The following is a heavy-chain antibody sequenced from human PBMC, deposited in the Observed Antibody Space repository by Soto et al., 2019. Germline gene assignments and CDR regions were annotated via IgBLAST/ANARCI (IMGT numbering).Heavy chain of an antibody. D-gene: IGHD2-2*01. CDR1: GGSISSSSDY. Sequence: QLQLQESGPGLVKPSETQSHTCTVSGGSISSSSDYWRWIRQPPGKGLEWIGSIYYSGSTYYNPSLKSRVTISVDTWKNQFSLKLSSVTAADTAVYYCVRRGIVVVPAALGNWFDPWGQGTLVTVSS. J-gene: IGHJ5*02. CDR2: IYYSGST. V-gene: IGHV4-39*01. CDR3: VRRGIVVVPAALGNWFDP.